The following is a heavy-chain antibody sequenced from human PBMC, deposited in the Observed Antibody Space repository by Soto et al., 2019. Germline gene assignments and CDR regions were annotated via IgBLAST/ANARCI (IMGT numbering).Heavy chain of an antibody. D-gene: IGHD3-22*01. J-gene: IGHJ3*02. V-gene: IGHV3-21*01. CDR2: ISSSSSYI. CDR3: ARDEIRPVVGPSRAFDI. Sequence: GGSLRLSCAASGFTFSSYSMNWVLQAPGKGLEWVSSISSSSSYIYYADSVKGRFTISRDNAKNSLYLQMNSLRAEDTAVYYCARDEIRPVVGPSRAFDIWGQGTMVTVS. CDR1: GFTFSSYS.